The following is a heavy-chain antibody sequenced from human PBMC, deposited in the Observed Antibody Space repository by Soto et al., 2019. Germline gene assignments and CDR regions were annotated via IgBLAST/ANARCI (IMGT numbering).Heavy chain of an antibody. V-gene: IGHV3-74*01. J-gene: IGHJ4*02. CDR2: ISTDGSTT. CDR1: GFTFSNYW. Sequence: EVQLVESGGGLVQPGGSLRLSCAASGFTFSNYWMHWVRQAPGKGLVWVSRISTDGSTTTYADSVRGRFTISRDNXKNTLYLQMNSLRAEDTAVYYCARPYYYVSGSSGVWGQGTLVTVSS. D-gene: IGHD3-10*01. CDR3: ARPYYYVSGSSGV.